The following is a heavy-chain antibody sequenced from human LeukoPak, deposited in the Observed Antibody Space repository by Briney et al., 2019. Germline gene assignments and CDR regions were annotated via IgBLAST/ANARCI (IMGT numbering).Heavy chain of an antibody. CDR3: ARDSYSGSYPSYYYYYMDV. CDR2: IYSGGST. V-gene: IGHV3-53*01. D-gene: IGHD3-10*01. J-gene: IGHJ6*03. Sequence: PGGSLRLSCAASGFTVSSNYMSWVRQAPGKGLEWVSVIYSGGSTYYADSVKGRFTISRDNSKNTLYLQMNSLRAEDTAVYYCARDSYSGSYPSYYYYYMDVWGKGTTVTISS. CDR1: GFTVSSNY.